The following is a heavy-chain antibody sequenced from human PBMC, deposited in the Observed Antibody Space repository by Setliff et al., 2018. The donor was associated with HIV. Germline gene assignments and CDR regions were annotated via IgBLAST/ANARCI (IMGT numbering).Heavy chain of an antibody. CDR1: GFTFGDYA. CDR2: IRSKAYGGTT. J-gene: IGHJ3*02. V-gene: IGHV3-49*04. D-gene: IGHD6-19*01. Sequence: LRLSCTASGFTFGDYAMSWVRQAPGKGLEWVGFIRSKAYGGTTEYAASVKGRFTISRDDSKSIAYLQMNSLKTEDTAVYYCTRAFSSGWSHRAFDIWGQGTMVTVSS. CDR3: TRAFSSGWSHRAFDI.